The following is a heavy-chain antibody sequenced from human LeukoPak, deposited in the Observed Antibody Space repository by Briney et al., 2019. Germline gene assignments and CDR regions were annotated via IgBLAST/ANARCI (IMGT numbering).Heavy chain of an antibody. CDR3: ARDMSTAVTPISYAFDV. V-gene: IGHV4-39*07. CDR2: IYYSGST. CDR1: GGSISSSSYY. J-gene: IGHJ3*01. D-gene: IGHD4-23*01. Sequence: PSENLSLTCTVSGGSISSSSYYWGWIRQPPGKGLEWIGSIYYSGSTYYNPSLKSRVTISVDTSKNQFSLKLSSVTAADTAVYYCARDMSTAVTPISYAFDVWGQGTMVTVSS.